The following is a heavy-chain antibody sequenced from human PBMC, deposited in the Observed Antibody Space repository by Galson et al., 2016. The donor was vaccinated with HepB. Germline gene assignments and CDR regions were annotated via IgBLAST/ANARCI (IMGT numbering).Heavy chain of an antibody. CDR1: GFSLSTSGVS. Sequence: PALVKPTQTLTLTCTFSGFSLSTSGVSVIWVRQSPGKALEWLARIDWDDDKYYSTSLKTRLTISKDTPKNQVVLTMTNMDPVDTATYYCARGQLWLNLDYYYTMDVWGQGTTVTVSS. CDR3: ARGQLWLNLDYYYTMDV. V-gene: IGHV2-70*11. CDR2: IDWDDDK. D-gene: IGHD3-16*01. J-gene: IGHJ6*02.